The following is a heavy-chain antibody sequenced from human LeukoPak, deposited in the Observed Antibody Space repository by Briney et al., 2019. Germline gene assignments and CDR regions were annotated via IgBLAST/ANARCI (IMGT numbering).Heavy chain of an antibody. CDR2: IYYSGST. CDR3: ARGLRYFDWLGERHNWFDP. D-gene: IGHD3-9*01. CDR1: GGSVSSGSYY. Sequence: SETLSLTGTVSGGSVSSGSYYWSWIRQPPGKGLEWIGYIYYSGSTNYNPSLKSRVTISVDTSKNQFSLKLSSVTAADTAVYYCARGLRYFDWLGERHNWFDPWGQGTLVTVSS. J-gene: IGHJ5*02. V-gene: IGHV4-61*01.